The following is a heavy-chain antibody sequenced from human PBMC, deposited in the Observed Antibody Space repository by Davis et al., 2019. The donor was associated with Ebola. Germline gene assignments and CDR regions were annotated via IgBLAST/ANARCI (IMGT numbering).Heavy chain of an antibody. CDR2: IDHSGNT. Sequence: SETLSLTCAVYGGSFSGYYWSWIRQSPERGLEWIGEIDHSGNTDCSPSLESRVAISVDTSKNQFSLKLSSVTAADTAVYYCARGGSGYSHDQWGQGTLVTVSS. V-gene: IGHV4-34*01. D-gene: IGHD3-22*01. CDR1: GGSFSGYY. J-gene: IGHJ4*02. CDR3: ARGGSGYSHDQ.